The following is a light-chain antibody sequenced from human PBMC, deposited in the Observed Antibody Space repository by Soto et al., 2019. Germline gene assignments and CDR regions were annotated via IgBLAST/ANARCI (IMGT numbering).Light chain of an antibody. J-gene: IGKJ2*01. CDR2: KTS. CDR1: QSITPW. Sequence: DIQMTQSPPLLSASVGETVTITCRASQSITPWLAWYQQKPGKAPRLLIYKTSDLENGAPSRFSGSGSGTEFTLTINSLQPDDFATYYCQQYYRLSAFGPGTKVE. V-gene: IGKV1-5*03. CDR3: QQYYRLSA.